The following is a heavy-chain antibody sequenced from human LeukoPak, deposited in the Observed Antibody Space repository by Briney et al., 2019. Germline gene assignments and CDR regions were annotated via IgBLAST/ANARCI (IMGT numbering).Heavy chain of an antibody. Sequence: SETLSLTCTVSGGSISGYFWSWIRQPPGKGLEWLGYIYSDGSSKNNPSLRSRVTISLDTSKNQFSLKLTSVTAADTAVYYCARSGVHGYSGLYYWGQGTLVTVSS. CDR2: IYSDGSS. CDR3: ARSGVHGYSGLYY. J-gene: IGHJ4*02. D-gene: IGHD5-12*01. CDR1: GGSISGYF. V-gene: IGHV4-59*08.